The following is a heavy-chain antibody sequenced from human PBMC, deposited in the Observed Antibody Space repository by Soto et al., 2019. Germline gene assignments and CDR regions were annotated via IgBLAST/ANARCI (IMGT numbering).Heavy chain of an antibody. J-gene: IGHJ3*02. D-gene: IGHD3-10*01. CDR2: ISYDGSNK. Sequence: QVQLVESGGGVVQPGRSLRLSCAASGFTFSSYGMHWVRQAPGKGLEWVAVISYDGSNKYYADSVKGRFTISRDNSKNTLYLQMNSLRAEDTAVYYCAKEITMVRGGGQGGAFDIWGQGTMVTVSS. V-gene: IGHV3-30*18. CDR1: GFTFSSYG. CDR3: AKEITMVRGGGQGGAFDI.